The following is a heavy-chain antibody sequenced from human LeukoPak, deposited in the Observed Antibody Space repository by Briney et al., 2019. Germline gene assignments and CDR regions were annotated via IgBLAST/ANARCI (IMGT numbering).Heavy chain of an antibody. CDR3: ARGLLGSWGPE. V-gene: IGHV1-69*13. CDR2: IIPIFGTA. Sequence: GASVKVSCKASGYTFTSYGISWVRQAPGQGLEWMGGIIPIFGTANYAQKFQGRVTITADESTSTAYMELSSLRSEDTAVYYCARGLLGSWGPEWGQGTLVTVSS. CDR1: GYTFTSYG. J-gene: IGHJ4*02. D-gene: IGHD1-26*01.